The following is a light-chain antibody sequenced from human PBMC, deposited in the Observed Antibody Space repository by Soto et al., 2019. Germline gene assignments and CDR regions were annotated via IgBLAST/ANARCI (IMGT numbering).Light chain of an antibody. Sequence: QSALTQPASVSGSPGQSITISCTGTNSDVGAYNYVSWFQQHPGKAPKLIIFEVTNRPSGVSHRFSGSKSGNTASLTISGLRAEDEGDYFCSSFTGTSALILFGGGTKLTVL. CDR3: SSFTGTSALIL. J-gene: IGLJ2*01. CDR2: EVT. CDR1: NSDVGAYNY. V-gene: IGLV2-14*01.